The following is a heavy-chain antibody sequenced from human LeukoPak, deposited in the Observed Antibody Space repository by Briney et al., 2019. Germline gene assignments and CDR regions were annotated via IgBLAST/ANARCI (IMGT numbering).Heavy chain of an antibody. D-gene: IGHD3-10*01. Sequence: ASETLSLNCTVSGGSISSSHYYWGWIRQTPGKGLEWIGTIYYSGTTYYNPSLESRATISEDTSKNQFSLTLRSVTAADTAVYYCARQISDYYYYYIDVWGKGTTVTVSS. CDR2: IYYSGTT. J-gene: IGHJ6*03. CDR1: GGSISSSHYY. CDR3: ARQISDYYYYYIDV. V-gene: IGHV4-39*01.